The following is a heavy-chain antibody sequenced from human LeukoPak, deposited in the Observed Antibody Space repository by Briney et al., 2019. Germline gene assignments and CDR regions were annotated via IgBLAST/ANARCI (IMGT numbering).Heavy chain of an antibody. CDR2: IDWDDDT. V-gene: IGHV2-70*11. J-gene: IGHJ6*03. D-gene: IGHD2-21*01. CDR1: GFSLTTEGMC. CDR3: ARTARHCDGDICFRPHFFMDV. Sequence: GPTLVNPTQTLTLTCAFSGFSLTTEGMCVSWIRQPPGKGLEWLARIDWDDDTYYYSSLKTRLTISKDTSKNQVALTMTNMDPEDTATYYCARTARHCDGDICFRPHFFMDVWGKGTTVTVSS.